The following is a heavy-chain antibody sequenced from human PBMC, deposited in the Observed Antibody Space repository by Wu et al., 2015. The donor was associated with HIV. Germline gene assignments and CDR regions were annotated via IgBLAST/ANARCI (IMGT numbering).Heavy chain of an antibody. CDR3: TTLYYDIFSTLDFDY. CDR1: GYPFTNYY. CDR2: INPERGAT. J-gene: IGHJ4*02. V-gene: IGHV1-2*02. D-gene: IGHD3-9*01. Sequence: QVQLVQSGAEVKKPGASVKVSCQTSGYPFTNYYIHWVRQAPGQGLEWVGWINPERGATEYAKKFQGRVTMSTDTSTNTAYMELSRLTSDDTALYYCTTLYYDIFSTLDFDYWGQGALITVSS.